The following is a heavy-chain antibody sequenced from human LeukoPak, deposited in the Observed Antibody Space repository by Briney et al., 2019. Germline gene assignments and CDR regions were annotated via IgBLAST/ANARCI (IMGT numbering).Heavy chain of an antibody. J-gene: IGHJ4*02. Sequence: PSETLSLTRTVSGGSISSYYWSWIRQPAGKGLEWIGRIYTSGSTNYNPSLKSRVTMSVDTSKNQFSLKLSSVTAADTAVYYCATDPARGIAAAGTGYWGQGTLVTVSS. V-gene: IGHV4-4*07. CDR1: GGSISSYY. CDR3: ATDPARGIAAAGTGY. CDR2: IYTSGST. D-gene: IGHD6-13*01.